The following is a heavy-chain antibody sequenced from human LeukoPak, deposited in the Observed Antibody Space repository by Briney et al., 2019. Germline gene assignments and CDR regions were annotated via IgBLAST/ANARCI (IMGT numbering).Heavy chain of an antibody. D-gene: IGHD2-2*01. V-gene: IGHV1-2*02. Sequence: EASVKVSCKASGYTFTGYYMHWVRQAPGQGLEWMGWINPNSGGTNYAQKFQGRVTMTRDTSISTAYMELSRLRSDDTAVYYCARDLMGRGEYQLIYWFDPWGQGTLVTVSS. CDR2: INPNSGGT. J-gene: IGHJ5*02. CDR3: ARDLMGRGEYQLIYWFDP. CDR1: GYTFTGYY.